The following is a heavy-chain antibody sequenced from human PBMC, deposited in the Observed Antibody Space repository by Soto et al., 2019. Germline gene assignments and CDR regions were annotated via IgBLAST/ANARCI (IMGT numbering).Heavy chain of an antibody. J-gene: IGHJ6*02. D-gene: IGHD6-13*01. CDR3: ARGIAAAAGPVYYYYGMDV. Sequence: SVKVSCKASGGTFSSYAISWVRQAPGQGLEWMGGIIPIFGTANYAQKFQGRVTITADESTSTAYMELSSLRSEDTAVYYCARGIAAAAGPVYYYYGMDVWGQGTTVTVSS. CDR2: IIPIFGTA. CDR1: GGTFSSYA. V-gene: IGHV1-69*13.